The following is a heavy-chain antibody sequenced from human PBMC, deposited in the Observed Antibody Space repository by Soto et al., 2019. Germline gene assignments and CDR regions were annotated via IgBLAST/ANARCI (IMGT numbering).Heavy chain of an antibody. V-gene: IGHV1-18*01. J-gene: IGHJ5*02. CDR2: ISAYNGNT. CDR3: ARTTDYYGSGCYYNVGQHWFDP. D-gene: IGHD3-10*01. Sequence: ASVKVSCKASGYTFTSYGISWVRQAPGQGLEWMGWISAYNGNTNYAQKLQGRVTMTTDTSTSTAYMELRSLRSDDTAVYYCARTTDYYGSGCYYNVGQHWFDPWGQGTLVTVSS. CDR1: GYTFTSYG.